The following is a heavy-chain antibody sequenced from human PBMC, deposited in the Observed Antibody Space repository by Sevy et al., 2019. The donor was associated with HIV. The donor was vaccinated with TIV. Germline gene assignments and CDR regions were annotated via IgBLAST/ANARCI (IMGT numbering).Heavy chain of an antibody. CDR3: ARDPTYYDFWSGYYTGWFDP. V-gene: IGHV3-11*01. Sequence: GGSLRLSCAASGFTFSDYYMSWVRQAPGKGLEWVSYISSGGSTIYYADSVKGRFTISRDNAKNSLYLQMNSLRAEDTAVYYCARDPTYYDFWSGYYTGWFDPWGQGTLVTVSS. CDR2: ISSGGSTI. CDR1: GFTFSDYY. J-gene: IGHJ5*02. D-gene: IGHD3-3*01.